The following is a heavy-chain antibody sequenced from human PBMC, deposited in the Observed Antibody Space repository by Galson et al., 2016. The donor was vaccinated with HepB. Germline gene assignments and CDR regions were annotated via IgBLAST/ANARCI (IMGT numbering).Heavy chain of an antibody. V-gene: IGHV1-2*02. D-gene: IGHD3-16*01. Sequence: SVKVSCKASGYTFSGYYLHWVRQAPGQGLEWMGRISPNSGGTNYAQKFQGKVTMTRDTSTRTAYMHLSSLTSDDTSVYFCARDWGGMVNLAFDVWGQGTTVTVSS. J-gene: IGHJ3*01. CDR2: ISPNSGGT. CDR1: GYTFSGYY. CDR3: ARDWGGMVNLAFDV.